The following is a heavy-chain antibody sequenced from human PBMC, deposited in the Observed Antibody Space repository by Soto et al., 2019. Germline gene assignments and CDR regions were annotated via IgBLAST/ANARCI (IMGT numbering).Heavy chain of an antibody. CDR1: GFTFSSYG. Sequence: GGSLRLPCAASGFTFSSYGMHWVLQAPGKGLEWVAVIWYDGSNKYYADSVKGRFTISRDNSKNTLYLQMNSLRAEDTAVYYCATDLYSSGWYYYGTDVWGQGTTVTVSS. CDR3: ATDLYSSGWYYYGTDV. V-gene: IGHV3-33*08. J-gene: IGHJ6*02. D-gene: IGHD6-19*01. CDR2: IWYDGSNK.